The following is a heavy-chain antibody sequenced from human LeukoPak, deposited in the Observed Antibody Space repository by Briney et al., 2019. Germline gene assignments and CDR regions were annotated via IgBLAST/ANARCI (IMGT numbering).Heavy chain of an antibody. CDR1: GFTFSDYY. Sequence: PGGSLRLSCAASGFTFSDYYMSWIRQAPGKGLEWVGSIKSKTDGGTTDYAAPVKGRFTISRDDSKNTLYLQMNSLKTEDTVVYYCTTAIVVPAAFDYWGQGTLVTVSS. J-gene: IGHJ4*02. CDR3: TTAIVVPAAFDY. D-gene: IGHD2-2*01. CDR2: IKSKTDGGTT. V-gene: IGHV3-15*01.